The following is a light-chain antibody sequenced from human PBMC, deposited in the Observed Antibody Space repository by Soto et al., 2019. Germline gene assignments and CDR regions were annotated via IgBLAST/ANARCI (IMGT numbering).Light chain of an antibody. CDR2: GSS. Sequence: EIVMTQSPATLSVSPGERATLSCRARQSVSSNLAWYQQKPGQAPRLLNYGSSTRAPGMPARFSGSVSGTGFTLTISRLQSEDFAVYYCQQYNNWPSWTFGQGTKVEIK. V-gene: IGKV3-15*01. J-gene: IGKJ1*01. CDR1: QSVSSN. CDR3: QQYNNWPSWT.